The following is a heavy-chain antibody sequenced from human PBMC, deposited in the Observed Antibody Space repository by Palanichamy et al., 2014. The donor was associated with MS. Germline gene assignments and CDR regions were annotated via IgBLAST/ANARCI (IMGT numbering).Heavy chain of an antibody. J-gene: IGHJ4*02. V-gene: IGHV3-23*01. CDR1: GFTFSSYA. Sequence: EVQLLEVWGGRWYSLGGPVRLSCAASGFTFSSYATSWVRPGSREGGVEWVSTISASGGSTYYADSVKGRFTISRDNSKNTLYLRMNSLRADDTATYYCAKRSPFDYWGLGTLVTVSS. CDR2: ISASGGST. CDR3: AKRSPFDY.